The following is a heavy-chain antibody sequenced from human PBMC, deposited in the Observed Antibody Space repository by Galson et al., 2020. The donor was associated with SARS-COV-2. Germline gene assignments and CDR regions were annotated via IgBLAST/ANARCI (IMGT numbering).Heavy chain of an antibody. CDR2: IKSTSGSS. D-gene: IGHD3-22*01. CDR3: ANIRTPYFDSKPDRNYFDY. J-gene: IGHJ4*02. V-gene: IGHV3-23*01. CDR1: GFTFSSFA. Sequence: GGSLRLSCAASGFTFSSFAMSWVRQAPGKGLEWVATIKSTSGSSYFADSVTGRFTISRDNSKHTLWLQMNSLRAEDTAVYYCANIRTPYFDSKPDRNYFDYWGQGTLVTVSS.